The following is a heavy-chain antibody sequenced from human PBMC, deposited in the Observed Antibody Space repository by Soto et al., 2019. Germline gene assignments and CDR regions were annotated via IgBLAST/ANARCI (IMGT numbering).Heavy chain of an antibody. J-gene: IGHJ3*02. V-gene: IGHV4-30-4*01. CDR3: ARRATTVTYDAFDI. Sequence: PSETLSLTCTVSGGSISSGDYYWSWIRQPPGKGLEWIGYIYYSGTAHYTPSLKSRLTISVDTSKNQFSLNLSAVTAADTAVYYCARRATTVTYDAFDIWGQGTMVTVSS. CDR2: IYYSGTA. CDR1: GGSISSGDYY. D-gene: IGHD4-17*01.